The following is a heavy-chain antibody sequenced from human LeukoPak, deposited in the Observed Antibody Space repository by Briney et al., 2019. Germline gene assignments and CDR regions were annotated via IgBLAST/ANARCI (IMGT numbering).Heavy chain of an antibody. CDR1: GFTFSSYW. D-gene: IGHD3-10*01. Sequence: GGSLRLSCAASGFTFSSYWMHWLRHAPGKGLVWGSRINSGGSSTSYADSVKGRFTISRDNAKNTLYLQMNSLRAEDTAVYYCAREKGGVDSLTMVRGVMKEDSYYYYYMDVWGKGTTVTISS. CDR2: INSGGSST. J-gene: IGHJ6*03. CDR3: AREKGGVDSLTMVRGVMKEDSYYYYYMDV. V-gene: IGHV3-74*01.